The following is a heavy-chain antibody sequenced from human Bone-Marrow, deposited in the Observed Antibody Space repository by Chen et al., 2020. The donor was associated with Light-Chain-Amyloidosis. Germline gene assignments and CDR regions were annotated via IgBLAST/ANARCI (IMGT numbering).Heavy chain of an antibody. CDR1: GYTFPNYW. Sequence: EVQLEQSGPEVKKPGESLKISCKGSGYTFPNYWIGWVRQMPGKGLEWMGVIYPDISDASYSPSFEGQVTISADKSTTTAYLQWRSLKASDTAMYYCARRRDVYNFDYWGQGTLVTVSS. D-gene: IGHD4-4*01. J-gene: IGHJ4*02. CDR3: ARRRDVYNFDY. V-gene: IGHV5-51*01. CDR2: IYPDISDA.